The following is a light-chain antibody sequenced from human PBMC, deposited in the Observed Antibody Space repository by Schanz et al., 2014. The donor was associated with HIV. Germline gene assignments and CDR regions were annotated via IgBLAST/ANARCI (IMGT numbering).Light chain of an antibody. J-gene: IGLJ2*01. V-gene: IGLV1-40*01. CDR2: GDN. CDR3: QSYDSSLSVVV. Sequence: QSVLTQPPSLSGAPGQWVTVSCSGGSSNIGAGFDVHWSQQLPGTAPKLLIYGDNSRPSGVPDRFSGSKSGTSASLAITGLQAEDEADYYCQSYDSSLSVVVFGGGTKVTVL. CDR1: SSNIGAGFD.